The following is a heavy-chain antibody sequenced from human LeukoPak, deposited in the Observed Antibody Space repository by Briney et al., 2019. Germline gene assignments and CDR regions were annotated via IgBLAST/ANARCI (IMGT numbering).Heavy chain of an antibody. CDR1: GFTFSSYA. V-gene: IGHV3-30*04. CDR2: ISYDGSNK. D-gene: IGHD6-19*01. CDR3: AREAYVGAGPDY. Sequence: GGSLRLSCAASGFTFSSYAMHWVRQAPGKGLEWVAVISYDGSNKNYADSVKGRFTISRDNSKNTLYLQMNSLRAEDTAVYYCAREAYVGAGPDYWGQGTLVTVSS. J-gene: IGHJ4*02.